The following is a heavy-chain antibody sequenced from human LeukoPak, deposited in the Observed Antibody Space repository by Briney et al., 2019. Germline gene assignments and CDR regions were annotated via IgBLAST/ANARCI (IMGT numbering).Heavy chain of an antibody. D-gene: IGHD7-27*01. CDR2: IYYSGST. V-gene: IGHV4-39*07. J-gene: IGHJ2*01. CDR1: GGSISSSSYY. Sequence: SETLSLTCTVSGGSISSSSYYWGWIRQPPGKGLEWIGSIYYSGSTNYNPSLKRRVTISVDTSKNQFSLKLNAMTAADTAVYYCARDEIWGLDWYFDLWGRGTLVTVSS. CDR3: ARDEIWGLDWYFDL.